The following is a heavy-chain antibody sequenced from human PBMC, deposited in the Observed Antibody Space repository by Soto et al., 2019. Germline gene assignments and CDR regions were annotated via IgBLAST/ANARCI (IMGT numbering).Heavy chain of an antibody. J-gene: IGHJ4*02. V-gene: IGHV6-1*01. Sequence: SQTLSLTCAISGDSVSSNTAAWNWIRSSPSRGLEWLGRTYYRSNWRHDYAVSVRSRITVNPDTSKNHFSLQLDSVTPDDTAVYYCARGVAGSGFDLWGQGTLVTVSS. CDR3: ARGVAGSGFDL. CDR2: TYYRSNWRH. D-gene: IGHD6-19*01. CDR1: GDSVSSNTAA.